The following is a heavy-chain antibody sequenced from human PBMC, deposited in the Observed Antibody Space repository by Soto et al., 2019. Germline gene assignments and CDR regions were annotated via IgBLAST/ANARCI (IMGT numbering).Heavy chain of an antibody. J-gene: IGHJ4*02. CDR1: SGSIDNVYW. V-gene: IGHV4-4*02. D-gene: IGHD2-15*01. Sequence: PSETLSLTCAVSSGSIDNVYWWRWVRQSPGKGLEWIGETSHDGVTNYNPSLEGRVTISIDKSKNQFSLKLSSVTAADTAVYFCARLPGYCSGDSCRIDYWGQGTLVTVSS. CDR3: ARLPGYCSGDSCRIDY. CDR2: TSHDGVT.